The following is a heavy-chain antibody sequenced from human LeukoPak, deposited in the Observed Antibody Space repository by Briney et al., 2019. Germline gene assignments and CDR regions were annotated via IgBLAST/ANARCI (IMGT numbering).Heavy chain of an antibody. V-gene: IGHV4-59*12. CDR1: AGSISDYY. Sequence: SETLSLTCTVSAGSISDYYWNWLRQPPGKGLEWIGYIYYNGSTNYNPSLRGRVTISIDTSKNQFSLKLSSVTAADTAVYYCARGVGGSSWYYWGQGTLVTVSS. CDR3: ARGVGGSSWYY. D-gene: IGHD6-13*01. J-gene: IGHJ4*02. CDR2: IYYNGST.